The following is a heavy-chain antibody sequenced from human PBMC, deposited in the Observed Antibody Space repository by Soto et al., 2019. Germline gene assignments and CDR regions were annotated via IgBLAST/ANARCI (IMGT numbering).Heavy chain of an antibody. V-gene: IGHV4-31*03. CDR2: IYYSGGT. CDR1: GGSISNSANH. J-gene: IGHJ5*02. Sequence: QVQLQESGPGLVRPSQTLSLSCTVSGGSISNSANHWSWIRQHPGEGLEWIGYIYYSGGTYYSPSLKVRVTMSIDASKNQWSLKLSSVTAADTAVYYCAKVVRVVPTWFYPWGQGTLVTVST. D-gene: IGHD3-10*01. CDR3: AKVVRVVPTWFYP.